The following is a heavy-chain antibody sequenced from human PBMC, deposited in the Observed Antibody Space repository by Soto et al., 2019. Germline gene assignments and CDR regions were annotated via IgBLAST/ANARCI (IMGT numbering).Heavy chain of an antibody. J-gene: IGHJ4*02. CDR2: ISGGGNIT. Sequence: GGSLRLSCAASGFTFSSYESNWFRQALGKGLEWVSDISGGGNITYYADSVKGRFTISRVNSKNTLYLQMNSLRVEDTAVYYCAKAYCGSTSCASDYWGQGTLVTVSS. D-gene: IGHD2-2*01. V-gene: IGHV3-23*01. CDR1: GFTFSSYE. CDR3: AKAYCGSTSCASDY.